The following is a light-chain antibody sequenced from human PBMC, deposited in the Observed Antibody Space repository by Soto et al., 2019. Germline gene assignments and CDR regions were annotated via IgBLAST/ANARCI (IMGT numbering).Light chain of an antibody. V-gene: IGKV3-11*01. CDR3: QRPPH. J-gene: IGKJ4*01. CDR2: DAS. Sequence: EIVLTQSPATLSLSPGERATLSCRASQSVSSYLAWYQQKPGQAPRLLIYDASNRPTGIPARFSGCGSGTGFTLTISSRETEDFAVYYCQRPPHFGGGTKVEIK. CDR1: QSVSSY.